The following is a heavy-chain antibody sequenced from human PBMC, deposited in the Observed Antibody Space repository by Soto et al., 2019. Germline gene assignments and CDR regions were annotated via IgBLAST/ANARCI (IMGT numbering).Heavy chain of an antibody. CDR1: GFTFSNYA. V-gene: IGHV3-23*01. CDR2: IGGSGGST. CDR3: AKADSSSSGYYYYGVDV. J-gene: IGHJ6*02. D-gene: IGHD6-6*01. Sequence: GGSLRLSCAASGFTFSNYALSWVRQAPGKGLEWVSTIGGSGGSTYYADSVKGRFTISRDNSKNTLYLQMNSLRAEDTAVYYCAKADSSSSGYYYYGVDVWGQGTTVTVSS.